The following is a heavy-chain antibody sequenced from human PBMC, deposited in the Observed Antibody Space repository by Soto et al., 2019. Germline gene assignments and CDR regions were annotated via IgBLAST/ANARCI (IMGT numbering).Heavy chain of an antibody. CDR1: GYTFTSYA. D-gene: IGHD3-22*01. J-gene: IGHJ4*02. V-gene: IGHV1-3*01. CDR2: INAGNGNT. CDR3: ARDRLLDYDSSGYQFDY. Sequence: ASVKVSCKASGYTFTSYAMHWVRQAPGQRLEWMGWINAGNGNTKYSLKFQGRVTITRDTSASTAYMELSSLRSEDTAVYYCARDRLLDYDSSGYQFDYWGQGTLVTVSS.